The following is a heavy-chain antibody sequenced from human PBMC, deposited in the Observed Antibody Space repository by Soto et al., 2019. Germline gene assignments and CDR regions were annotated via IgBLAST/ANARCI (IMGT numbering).Heavy chain of an antibody. Sequence: QLQLQESGPGLVKPSETLSLTCTVSGGSISSSSYYWVWIRQPPGKGLEWIGSISYSGSTYYNPSLKSRVTISVDMSKNQFSLKLSSVTAADTAVYYCASRTLYCRGGNCPWDYWGQGTLVTVSS. CDR2: ISYSGST. V-gene: IGHV4-39*01. CDR3: ASRTLYCRGGNCPWDY. J-gene: IGHJ4*02. D-gene: IGHD2-15*01. CDR1: GGSISSSSYY.